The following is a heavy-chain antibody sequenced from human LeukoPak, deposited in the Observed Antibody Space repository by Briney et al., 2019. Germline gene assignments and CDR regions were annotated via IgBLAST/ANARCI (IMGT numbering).Heavy chain of an antibody. CDR3: ARGWVEMATITFNY. J-gene: IGHJ4*02. CDR1: GFTFSSYS. Sequence: GGSLRLSCAASGFTFSSYSMNWGRQAPGKGLEWVSSISSSSSYIYYADSVKGRFTISRDNAKNSLYLQMNSLRAEDTAVYYCARGWVEMATITFNYWGQGTLVTVSS. V-gene: IGHV3-21*01. D-gene: IGHD5-24*01. CDR2: ISSSSSYI.